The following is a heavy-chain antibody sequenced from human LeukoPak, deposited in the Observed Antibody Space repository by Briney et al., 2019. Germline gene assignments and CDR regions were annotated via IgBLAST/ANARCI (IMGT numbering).Heavy chain of an antibody. V-gene: IGHV1-69*13. CDR1: GGTFSSYA. J-gene: IGHJ6*02. CDR3: ARTATVTTNYYYGMDV. D-gene: IGHD4-17*01. CDR2: IIPIFGTA. Sequence: ASVKVSCKASGGTFSSYAISWVRQAPGQGLEWMGGIIPIFGTANYAQKFQGRVTITADESTSTAYMEPSSLRSEDTAVHYCARTATVTTNYYYGMDVWGQGTTVTVSS.